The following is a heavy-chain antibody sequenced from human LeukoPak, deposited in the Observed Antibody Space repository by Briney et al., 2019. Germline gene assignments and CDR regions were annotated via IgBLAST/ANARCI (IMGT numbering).Heavy chain of an antibody. CDR3: ARAIGSGMGSYWFDP. CDR2: ISYDGSNK. J-gene: IGHJ5*02. V-gene: IGHV3-30*03. D-gene: IGHD1-1*01. CDR1: GFTFSSYG. Sequence: PGGSLRLSCAASGFTFSSYGMHWVRQAPGKGLEWVAVISYDGSNKYYADSVKGRFTISRDNSKNTLYLQMNSLRAEDTAVYYCARAIGSGMGSYWFDPWGRGTLVTVSS.